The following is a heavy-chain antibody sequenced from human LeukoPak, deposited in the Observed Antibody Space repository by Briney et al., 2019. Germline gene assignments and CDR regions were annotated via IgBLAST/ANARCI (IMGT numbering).Heavy chain of an antibody. CDR3: AVSGMYSGSLDDY. CDR2: IYHSGST. CDR1: GDSISSSNW. D-gene: IGHD1-26*01. J-gene: IGHJ4*02. V-gene: IGHV4-4*02. Sequence: PSETLSLTCAVSGDSISSSNWWSWVRQPPGKGLEWIGEIYHSGSTNYNPSLKSRVSISVDKSKNQFSLKLYSVTAADTAVYYCAVSGMYSGSLDDYSGQGTLVTVSS.